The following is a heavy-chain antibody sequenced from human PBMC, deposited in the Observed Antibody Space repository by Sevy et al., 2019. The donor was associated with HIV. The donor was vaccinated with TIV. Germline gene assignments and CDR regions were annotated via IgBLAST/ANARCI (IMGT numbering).Heavy chain of an antibody. V-gene: IGHV3-7*01. CDR1: GFTFSSYW. J-gene: IGHJ6*02. D-gene: IGHD3-3*01. Sequence: GGSLRLSCAASGFTFSSYWMTWVRQAPGKGLEWVANIKQDMSEKYYADSVKGRFTISRDNARNSLYLQMNSLRAEDTAVYYCAKRGGHYDLGMDVWGQGTTVTVSS. CDR2: IKQDMSEK. CDR3: AKRGGHYDLGMDV.